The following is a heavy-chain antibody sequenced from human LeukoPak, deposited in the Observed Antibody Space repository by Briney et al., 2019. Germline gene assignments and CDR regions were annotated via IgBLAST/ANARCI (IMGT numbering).Heavy chain of an antibody. CDR3: TRTPDFWSGYSD. CDR2: IRSRANNYAT. Sequence: GGSLRLSCAASGFTFSDSNMHWVRQASGKGLEWVGRIRSRANNYATAYGASVTGSFTISRDDSKNTAYLQMNSLKTEDTAVFYCTRTPDFWSGYSDWGQGTLVTVSS. D-gene: IGHD3-3*01. CDR1: GFTFSDSN. V-gene: IGHV3-73*01. J-gene: IGHJ4*02.